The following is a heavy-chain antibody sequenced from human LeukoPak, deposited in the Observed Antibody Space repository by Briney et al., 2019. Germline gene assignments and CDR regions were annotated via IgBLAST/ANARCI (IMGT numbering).Heavy chain of an antibody. CDR1: GFTFDDYA. D-gene: IGHD6-19*01. Sequence: GGSLRLSCAASGFTFDDYAMHWVRQAPGKGLEWVAVISYDESNKHYADSVKGRFTISRDNSKNTLYLQMNSLRAEDTAVYYCAKDIYSSGSQIDYWGQGTLVTVSS. V-gene: IGHV3-30*18. CDR2: ISYDESNK. J-gene: IGHJ4*02. CDR3: AKDIYSSGSQIDY.